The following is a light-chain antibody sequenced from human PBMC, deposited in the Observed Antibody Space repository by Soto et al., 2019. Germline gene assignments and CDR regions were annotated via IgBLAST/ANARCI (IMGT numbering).Light chain of an antibody. CDR2: GAS. J-gene: IGKJ1*01. CDR3: HQYGSSPQT. CDR1: QSVSSSY. V-gene: IGKV3-20*01. Sequence: EIVLTQSPGTLSLSPGERATLSCRASQSVSSSYLAWYQQKPGQAPRLLIYGASSRATGIPGRFTGSGSGTDFTLTISRLEPEYWAVFYCHQYGSSPQTFGQGTKVEIK.